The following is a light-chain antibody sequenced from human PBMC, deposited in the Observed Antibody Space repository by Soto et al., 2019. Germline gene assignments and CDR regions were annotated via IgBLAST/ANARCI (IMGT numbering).Light chain of an antibody. CDR3: SSYTSSSTYV. CDR1: SSDVGSYNR. CDR2: EVS. V-gene: IGLV2-18*02. J-gene: IGLJ1*01. Sequence: HSALTQPPSVSGSPGQSVTISCTGTSSDVGSYNRVSWYQQPPGTALKLMIYEVSNRPSGVPDRFSGSKSGNTASLTISGLQAEDEADYYCSSYTSSSTYVFGTGTKLTVL.